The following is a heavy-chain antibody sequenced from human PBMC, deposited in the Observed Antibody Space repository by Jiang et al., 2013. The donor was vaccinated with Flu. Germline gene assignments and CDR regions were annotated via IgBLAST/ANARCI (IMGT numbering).Heavy chain of an antibody. J-gene: IGHJ6*04. Sequence: SSSGSTIYYADSVKGPDSPSPRDNAKNSLYLQMNSLRAEDTAVYYCARDSIGGYCSSTSCYSYGMDVWGKGTTVTVSS. V-gene: IGHV3-48*03. CDR2: SSSGSTI. CDR3: ARDSIGGYCSSTSCYSYGMDV. D-gene: IGHD2-2*01.